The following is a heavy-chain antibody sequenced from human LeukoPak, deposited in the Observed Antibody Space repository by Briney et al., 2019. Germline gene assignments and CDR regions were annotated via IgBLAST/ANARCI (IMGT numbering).Heavy chain of an antibody. Sequence: SETLSLTCTVSGGSMSSNSYYWGWIRQPPGKGLEWIGSIYYSGSTYYNPSLKSRVTISVDTSKNQFSLKLSSVTAADTAVYYCARRRTGYSSSWPFDYWGQGTLVTVSS. V-gene: IGHV4-39*01. CDR2: IYYSGST. J-gene: IGHJ4*02. CDR1: GGSMSSNSYY. CDR3: ARRRTGYSSSWPFDY. D-gene: IGHD6-13*01.